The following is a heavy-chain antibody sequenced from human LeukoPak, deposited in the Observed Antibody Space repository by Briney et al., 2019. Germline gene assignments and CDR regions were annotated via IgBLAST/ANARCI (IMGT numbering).Heavy chain of an antibody. Sequence: ASVKVSCKGSGYTFTGDYLHWVRQAPRQGLEWMGWIDPNTGDTNFAQKFQGRVTMTRDTSISTAYMELSRLRSDDTAVYFCTRGPAGHWFDPWGQGTLVTVSS. CDR3: TRGPAGHWFDP. J-gene: IGHJ5*02. CDR1: GYTFTGDY. V-gene: IGHV1-2*02. CDR2: IDPNTGDT.